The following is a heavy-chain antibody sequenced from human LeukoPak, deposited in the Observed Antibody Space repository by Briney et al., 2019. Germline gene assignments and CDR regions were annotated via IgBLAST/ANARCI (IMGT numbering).Heavy chain of an antibody. CDR1: GFTFSSYG. D-gene: IGHD3-22*01. CDR2: ISYDGSNK. V-gene: IGHV3-30*18. J-gene: IGHJ3*02. Sequence: QTGGSLRLSCAATGFTFSSYGMHWVRQAPGKGLEWVAVISYDGSNKYYADSVKGRFTISRDNSKNTLYLQMNSLRAEDTAVYYCEKDGDSSGYSAAFDIWGQGTMVTVSS. CDR3: EKDGDSSGYSAAFDI.